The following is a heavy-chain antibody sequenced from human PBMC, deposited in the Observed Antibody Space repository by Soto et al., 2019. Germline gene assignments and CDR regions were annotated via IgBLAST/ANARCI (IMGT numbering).Heavy chain of an antibody. J-gene: IGHJ5*02. CDR2: MNPNSGKT. CDR3: ARGRSHCSGVSFFLNWFDP. V-gene: IGHV1-8*01. Sequence: ASVKVSCKASGYTFTSYDINWVRQATGQGLEWMGWMNPNSGKTGYAQKFQGRVTMTRNASISTAYMELSSLRSEDTAVYYCARGRSHCSGVSFFLNWFDPWGQGTLVTVSS. D-gene: IGHD2-15*01. CDR1: GYTFTSYD.